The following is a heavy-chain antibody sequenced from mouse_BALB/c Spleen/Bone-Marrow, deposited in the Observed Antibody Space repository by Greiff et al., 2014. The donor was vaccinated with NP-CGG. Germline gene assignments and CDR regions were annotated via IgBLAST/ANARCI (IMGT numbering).Heavy chain of an antibody. D-gene: IGHD1-1*01. CDR1: GFNIKHTY. CDR2: INPANGNT. CDR3: ATMTTDWYFDG. V-gene: IGHV14-3*02. J-gene: IGHJ1*01. Sequence: QQSGAELVKPGASVKLSCTASGFNIKHTYLHWVKQSPEQGLKWFGRINPANGNTKYDPKFQGKATITADTSSNTAYLQLSSLTSEDTAVYYCATMTTDWYFDGWGAGTTVTVSA.